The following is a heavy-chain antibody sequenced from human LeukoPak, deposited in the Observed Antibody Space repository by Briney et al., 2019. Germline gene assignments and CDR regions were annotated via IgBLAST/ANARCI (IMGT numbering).Heavy chain of an antibody. V-gene: IGHV1-3*01. CDR2: INAGNGNT. J-gene: IGHJ3*02. CDR3: ARDDVAATDAFDI. Sequence: GASVKVSCKASGYAFTSYAMHWVRQAPGQRLEWMGWINAGNGNTKYSQKFQGRVTITRDTSASTAYMELSSLRSEDTAVYYCARDDVAATDAFDIWGQGTMVTVSS. D-gene: IGHD5-12*01. CDR1: GYAFTSYA.